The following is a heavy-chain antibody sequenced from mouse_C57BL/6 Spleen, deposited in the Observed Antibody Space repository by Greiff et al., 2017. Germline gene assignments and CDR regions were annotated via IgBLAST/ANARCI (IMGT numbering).Heavy chain of an antibody. J-gene: IGHJ3*01. V-gene: IGHV5-16*01. CDR3: ARVDSSGYPAWCAY. D-gene: IGHD3-2*02. CDR1: GFTFSDYY. CDR2: INYDGSST. Sequence: EVKLVESEGGLVQPGSSMKLSCTASGFTFSDYYMAWVRQVPEKGLEWVANINYDGSSTYYLDSLKSRFIISRDNAKNILYLQMSSLKSEDTATYYCARVDSSGYPAWCAYWGQGTLVTVSA.